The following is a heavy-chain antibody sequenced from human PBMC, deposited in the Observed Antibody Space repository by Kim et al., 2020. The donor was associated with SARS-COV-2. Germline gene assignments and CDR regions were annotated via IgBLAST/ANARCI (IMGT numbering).Heavy chain of an antibody. CDR1: GFTFSNAW. CDR2: IKSKTDGGTT. D-gene: IGHD2-15*01. Sequence: GGSLRLSCAASGFTFSNAWMSWVRQAPGKGLEWVGRIKSKTDGGTTDYAAPVKGRFTISRDDSKNTLYLQMNSLKTEDTAVYYCTTVRGYCSGGSCVDYYYGMDVWGQLTTVTVSS. CDR3: TTVRGYCSGGSCVDYYYGMDV. V-gene: IGHV3-15*01. J-gene: IGHJ6*02.